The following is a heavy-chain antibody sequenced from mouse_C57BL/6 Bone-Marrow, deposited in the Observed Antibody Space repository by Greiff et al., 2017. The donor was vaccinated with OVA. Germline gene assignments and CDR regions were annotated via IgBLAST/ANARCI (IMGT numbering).Heavy chain of an antibody. V-gene: IGHV14-4*01. CDR1: GFNIKDDY. CDR3: TTSRIYDGYYRFAY. Sequence: SGAELVRPGASVKLSCTASGFNIKDDYMPWVKQRPEQGLEWIGWIDPENGDTEYASQFQGKATITADTSANTAYRQLSSLTSEDTAVYYCTTSRIYDGYYRFAYWGQGTLVTVSA. D-gene: IGHD2-3*01. CDR2: IDPENGDT. J-gene: IGHJ3*01.